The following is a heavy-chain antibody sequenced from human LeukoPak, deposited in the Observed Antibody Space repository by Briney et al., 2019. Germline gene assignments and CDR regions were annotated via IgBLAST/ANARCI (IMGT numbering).Heavy chain of an antibody. V-gene: IGHV3-23*01. CDR1: GFTFSTYA. Sequence: PGGSLRLSCAASGFTFSTYAMTWVRQVPGMWLEWVSTISGSGGSTFYADSVKGRFTISRDNSKNTLYLQMNSLRAEDTAIYYCAKDSREYYYYYYGMDVWGQGTTVTVSS. CDR2: ISGSGGST. J-gene: IGHJ6*02. CDR3: AKDSREYYYYYYGMDV.